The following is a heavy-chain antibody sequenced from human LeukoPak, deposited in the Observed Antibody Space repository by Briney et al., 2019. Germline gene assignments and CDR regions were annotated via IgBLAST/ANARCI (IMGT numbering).Heavy chain of an antibody. CDR1: GFTFRSYA. Sequence: GGSLRLSCVVSGFTFRSYAMYWVRQAPGKGLEWVSEISGSPDNTYYADSVKGRFATSRDDSRYTLYLQMNSLRAEDTAVYYCARLVGVSPLDYWGQGTPVTVSS. CDR2: ISGSPDNT. J-gene: IGHJ4*02. CDR3: ARLVGVSPLDY. V-gene: IGHV3-23*01. D-gene: IGHD3-16*01.